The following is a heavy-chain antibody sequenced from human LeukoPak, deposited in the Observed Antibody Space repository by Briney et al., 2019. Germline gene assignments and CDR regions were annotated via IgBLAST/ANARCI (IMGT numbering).Heavy chain of an antibody. D-gene: IGHD3-16*01. CDR3: AREELGFDH. CDR1: GDSVSSNSAA. CDR2: TYYRSTWYY. J-gene: IGHJ4*02. Sequence: SQTLSLTCAISGDSVSSNSAAWTWIRQSPSRGLEWLGRTYYRSTWYYEYSVSVESRITINPETSTNQFSLQVNSVSPEDTAVYYCAREELGFDHWGQGTLVTVSS. V-gene: IGHV6-1*01.